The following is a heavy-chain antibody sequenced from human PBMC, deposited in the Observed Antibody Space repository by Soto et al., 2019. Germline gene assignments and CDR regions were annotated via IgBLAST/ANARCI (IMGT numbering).Heavy chain of an antibody. CDR2: LYYSGNT. D-gene: IGHD3-16*01. CDR3: ARVGGVAARTFDY. CDR1: GGSISPFY. V-gene: IGHV4-59*01. Sequence: SETLSLTCTVSGGSISPFYWSWVRQPPGKGLEWIGYLYYSGNTNYNPSLKSRVTISVDASKNQVSLRLTSVTAADTAVYYCARVGGVAARTFDYWGQGTGVTAPQ. J-gene: IGHJ4*02.